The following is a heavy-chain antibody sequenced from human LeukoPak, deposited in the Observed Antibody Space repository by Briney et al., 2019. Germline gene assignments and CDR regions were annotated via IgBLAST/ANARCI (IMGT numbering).Heavy chain of an antibody. D-gene: IGHD6-13*01. J-gene: IGHJ3*02. CDR1: GYSFISYW. Sequence: GESLKISCKGSGYSFISYWIAWVRQMPGKGLEWMGIIYPGDSDTRYSPSFQGQVTISADKSISTAYLQWSSLKASDTAMYYCARHVYSSSYGAFDIWGQGTMVTVSS. CDR2: IYPGDSDT. CDR3: ARHVYSSSYGAFDI. V-gene: IGHV5-51*01.